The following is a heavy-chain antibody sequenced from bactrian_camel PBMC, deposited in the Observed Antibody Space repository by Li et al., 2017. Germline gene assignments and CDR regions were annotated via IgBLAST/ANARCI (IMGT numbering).Heavy chain of an antibody. Sequence: QLVESGGGSVQAGGSLRLSCKVSGHARGSNCVGWYRLPPGRAPAEREGIAAIRRDGGETWYAGSVEGRLTISRDNAKNTVYLQLNSLKPEDTGMYVCAADRTCAGPYPVDLKEYNTWGQGT. CDR3: AADRTCAGPYPVDLKEYNT. J-gene: IGHJ6*01. D-gene: IGHD6*01. CDR2: IRRDGGET. V-gene: IGHV3-3*01. CDR1: GHARGSNC.